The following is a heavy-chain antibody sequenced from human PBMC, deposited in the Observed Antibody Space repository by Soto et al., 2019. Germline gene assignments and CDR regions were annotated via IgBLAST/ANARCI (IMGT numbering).Heavy chain of an antibody. J-gene: IGHJ4*02. CDR2: ISSSSSTI. D-gene: IGHD6-19*01. CDR1: GFTFSSYS. Sequence: GGSLRLSCAASGFTFSSYSMNWVRQAPGKGLEWVSYISSSSSTIYYADSVKGRFTISRDNAKNSLYLQMNSLRAEDTAVYYCARLRTRSGWYVDYWGQGTLVTVSS. CDR3: ARLRTRSGWYVDY. V-gene: IGHV3-48*01.